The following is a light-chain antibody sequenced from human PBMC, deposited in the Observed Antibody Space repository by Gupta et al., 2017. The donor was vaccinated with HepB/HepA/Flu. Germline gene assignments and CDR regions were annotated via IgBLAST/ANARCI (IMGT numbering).Light chain of an antibody. CDR2: EDN. Sequence: SYDLTQPPSVSVSPGQTASIPCSGSKLGNNYVCWYQQKPGQSPVLVIFEDNKRPSGIPERFSGSNSRNKANLTISGTQTIDESYDYCQAWDSTTVIFGGGTSLSVL. CDR3: QAWDSTTVI. CDR1: KLGNNY. V-gene: IGLV3-1*01. J-gene: IGLJ2*01.